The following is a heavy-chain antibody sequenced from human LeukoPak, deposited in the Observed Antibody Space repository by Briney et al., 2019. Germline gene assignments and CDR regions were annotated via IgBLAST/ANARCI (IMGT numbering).Heavy chain of an antibody. Sequence: GGSLRLSCAASGFTFSSYAMSWVRQVPGKGLEWVSAISGSGGSTYYADSVKGRFTISRDNSKNTLYLQMNSLRAEDTAVYYCAKAEGYSSRGIIDYWGQGTLVTVSS. V-gene: IGHV3-23*01. CDR2: ISGSGGST. CDR3: AKAEGYSSRGIIDY. J-gene: IGHJ4*02. D-gene: IGHD6-13*01. CDR1: GFTFSSYA.